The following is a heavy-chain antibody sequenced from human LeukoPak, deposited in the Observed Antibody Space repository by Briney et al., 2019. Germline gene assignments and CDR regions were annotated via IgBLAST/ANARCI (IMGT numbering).Heavy chain of an antibody. V-gene: IGHV1-2*02. CDR1: GYTFTGYY. Sequence: GASVKVSCKASGYTFTGYYMHWVRQAPGQGLEWMGWINPNSGGTNYAQKFQGRVTMTRDTSISTAYMELSRLRSDDTAVYYCAREDSSGYYHTNWFDPWGRGTLVTVSS. CDR3: AREDSSGYYHTNWFDP. D-gene: IGHD3-22*01. J-gene: IGHJ5*02. CDR2: INPNSGGT.